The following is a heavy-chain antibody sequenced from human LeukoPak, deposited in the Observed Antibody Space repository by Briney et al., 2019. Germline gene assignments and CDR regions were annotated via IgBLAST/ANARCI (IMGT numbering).Heavy chain of an antibody. CDR1: GYNFILHG. V-gene: IGHV1-18*01. Sequence: ASVKVSCKASGYNFILHGISWVRQAPGQGLEWMGWISTYNGNTNYAQKLQGRVTMTTDTSTSTAYMELRSLRSDDTAVYYCARSRIAAAGTQSYWGQGTLVTVSS. D-gene: IGHD6-13*01. CDR3: ARSRIAAAGTQSY. J-gene: IGHJ4*02. CDR2: ISTYNGNT.